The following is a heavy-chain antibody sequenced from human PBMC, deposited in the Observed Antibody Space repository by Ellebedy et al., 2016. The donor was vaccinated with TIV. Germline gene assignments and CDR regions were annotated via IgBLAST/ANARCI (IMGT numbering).Heavy chain of an antibody. CDR3: AREHSVAGAIDY. V-gene: IGHV3-21*01. Sequence: PGGSLRLSCVASGFSFSSYTMNWVRQAPGKGLEWVSSISRDGIYIYYAGSLRGRFTISRDNAKNALFLQIHSLRADDTAVYYCAREHSVAGAIDYWGQGTLVTVSS. J-gene: IGHJ4*02. CDR2: ISRDGIYI. D-gene: IGHD6-19*01. CDR1: GFSFSSYT.